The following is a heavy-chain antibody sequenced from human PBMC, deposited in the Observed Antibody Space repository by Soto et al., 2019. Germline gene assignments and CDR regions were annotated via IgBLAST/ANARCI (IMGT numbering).Heavy chain of an antibody. V-gene: IGHV3-30-3*01. D-gene: IGHD2-8*01. J-gene: IGHJ4*02. CDR2: ISYDGSNK. CDR1: GFTFSSYA. Sequence: GGSLRLSCAASGFTFSSYAMHWVRQAPGKGLEWVAVISYDGSNKYYADSVKGRFTISRDNSKNTLYLQMNSLRAEDTAVYYCARALGYCTNGVCPAAGPFDYWGQGTLVTVSS. CDR3: ARALGYCTNGVCPAAGPFDY.